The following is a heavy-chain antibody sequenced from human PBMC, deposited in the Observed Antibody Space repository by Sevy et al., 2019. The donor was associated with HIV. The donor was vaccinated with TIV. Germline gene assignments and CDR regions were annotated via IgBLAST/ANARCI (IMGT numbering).Heavy chain of an antibody. Sequence: SGPTLVNPTQTLTLICTYSEFSLSTRDVAVGWVRQAPGKALEWLPPIYSDDDKRYSSCLKSRLTITKDSSKNQVVLMMTNMDPADTATYFCIHLNLRYFGYWGQGTLVTVSS. V-gene: IGHV2-5*02. CDR2: IYSDDDK. J-gene: IGHJ4*01. CDR1: EFSLSTRDVA. CDR3: IHLNLRYFGY. D-gene: IGHD3-9*01.